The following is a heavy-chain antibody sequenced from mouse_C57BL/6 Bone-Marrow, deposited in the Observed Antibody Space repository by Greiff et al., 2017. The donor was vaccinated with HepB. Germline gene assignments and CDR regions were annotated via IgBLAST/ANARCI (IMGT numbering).Heavy chain of an antibody. V-gene: IGHV1-22*01. CDR3: GGYYGNYGY. D-gene: IGHD2-1*01. CDR1: GYTFTDYN. CDR2: INPNNGGT. Sequence: VHVKQSGPELVKPGASVKMSCKASGYTFTDYNMHWVKQSHGKSLEWIGYINPNNGGTSYNQKFKGKATLTVNKSSSTAYMELRSLTSEDSAVYYCGGYYGNYGYWGQGTTLTVSS. J-gene: IGHJ2*01.